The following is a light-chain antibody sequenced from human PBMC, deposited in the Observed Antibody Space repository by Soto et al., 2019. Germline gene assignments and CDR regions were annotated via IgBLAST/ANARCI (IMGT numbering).Light chain of an antibody. J-gene: IGKJ1*01. CDR2: YAS. V-gene: IGKV1-5*01. CDR1: QSISSW. CDR3: QQYNSYWT. Sequence: IQMTHSPSTLSASVGYRVTITCLASQSISSWLAWYQQKPGKAPKLLIYYASSLESGVPSRFSGSGSGTEFTLTISSLQPDDFATYYCQQYNSYWTFGQGTKVDIK.